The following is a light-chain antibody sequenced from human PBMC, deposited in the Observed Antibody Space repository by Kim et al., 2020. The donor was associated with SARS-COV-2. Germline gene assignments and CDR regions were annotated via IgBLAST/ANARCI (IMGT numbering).Light chain of an antibody. CDR1: RGSIATSY. V-gene: IGLV6-57*03. CDR3: QSYDSTTVV. J-gene: IGLJ2*01. CDR2: ENN. Sequence: NFMLTQPHSVSESPGKTVTISCTRSRGSIATSYVQWYQQRPASAPATIIYENNERPSGVPDRFSGSIYSSSNSASLTISRLKTEDEADYYCQSYDSTTVVFGGGTQLTVL.